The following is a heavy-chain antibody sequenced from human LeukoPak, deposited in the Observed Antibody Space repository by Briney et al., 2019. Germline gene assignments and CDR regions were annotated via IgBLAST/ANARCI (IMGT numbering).Heavy chain of an antibody. V-gene: IGHV1-46*01. CDR3: ARDGCTNGVCYRGYYYYMDV. J-gene: IGHJ6*03. D-gene: IGHD2-8*01. CDR2: INPSGGST. CDR1: GYTFTSYY. Sequence: ASVKVSCKASGYTFTSYYMHWVRQAPGQGLEGMGIINPSGGSTSYAQKFQGRVTMTRDMSTSTVYMELSSLRAEDTAVYYCARDGCTNGVCYRGYYYYMDVWGKGTTVTVSS.